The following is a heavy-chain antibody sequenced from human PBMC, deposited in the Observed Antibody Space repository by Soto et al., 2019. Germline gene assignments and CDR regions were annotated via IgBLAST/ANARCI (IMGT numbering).Heavy chain of an antibody. CDR2: IIPIFGTA. V-gene: IGHV1-69*13. J-gene: IGHJ5*02. D-gene: IGHD6-6*01. CDR1: GGTFSSYA. Sequence: SVKVSCKASGGTFSSYAISWVRQAPGQGLEWMGGIIPIFGTANYAQKFQGRVTITADESTSTAYMELSSLRSEDTAVYYCARDPYSSSSENRFDPWGQGSLVIVSS. CDR3: ARDPYSSSSENRFDP.